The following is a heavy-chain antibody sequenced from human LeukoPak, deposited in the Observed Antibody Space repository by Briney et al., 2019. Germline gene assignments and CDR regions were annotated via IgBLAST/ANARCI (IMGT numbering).Heavy chain of an antibody. J-gene: IGHJ4*02. CDR3: ARLYSSSFPLY. CDR2: IYYSGST. V-gene: IGHV4-59*08. D-gene: IGHD6-6*01. Sequence: PSETLSLTCTVSGGSISSYYWSWLRQPPGKGLEWIGYIYYSGSTNYNPSLKSRATISVDTSKNQFSLKLSSVTAADTAVYYCARLYSSSFPLYWGQGTLVTVFS. CDR1: GGSISSYY.